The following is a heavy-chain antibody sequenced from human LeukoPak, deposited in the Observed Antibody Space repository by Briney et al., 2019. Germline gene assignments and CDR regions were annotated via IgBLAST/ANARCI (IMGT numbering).Heavy chain of an antibody. Sequence: GGSLRLSCAASGFTFSTYAVSWVRQAPGKGLEWVSAISGSGGSTYYADSVKGRFTISRDNSENTLYLQMNSLRAEDTAVYYCARGSLSCNSVTCHQSYFDPCGQGTLVTVAS. CDR3: ARGSLSCNSVTCHQSYFDP. D-gene: IGHD2/OR15-2a*01. J-gene: IGHJ5*02. CDR2: ISGSGGST. V-gene: IGHV3-23*01. CDR1: GFTFSTYA.